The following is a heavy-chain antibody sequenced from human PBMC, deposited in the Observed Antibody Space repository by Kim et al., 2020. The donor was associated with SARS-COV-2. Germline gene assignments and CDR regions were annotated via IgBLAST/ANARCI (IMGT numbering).Heavy chain of an antibody. Sequence: GGSLRLSCAASGFTFSGYGMNWVRQAPGKGLEWVSAISGSGAGTYYADSVKGRFIISRDNSKNTLHLQMSSLRAEDTAIYYCAKAGWTTVAPEGHYYYYGVDVWGQGTTVIVSS. CDR2: ISGSGAGT. V-gene: IGHV3-23*01. D-gene: IGHD4-17*01. CDR1: GFTFSGYG. J-gene: IGHJ6*02. CDR3: AKAGWTTVAPEGHYYYYGVDV.